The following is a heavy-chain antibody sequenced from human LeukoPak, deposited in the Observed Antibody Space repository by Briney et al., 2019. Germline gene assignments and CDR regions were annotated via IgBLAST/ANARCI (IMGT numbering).Heavy chain of an antibody. V-gene: IGHV3-9*01. J-gene: IGHJ4*02. D-gene: IGHD6-19*01. CDR2: ISWNSGSI. Sequence: GGSLRLSCAASGFTFDDYAMHWVRQAPGKGLEWVSGISWNSGSIGYADSVKGRFTISRDNAKNSLYLQMNSLRAEDTALYYCAKEGHSSGWYDYWGQGTLVTVSS. CDR1: GFTFDDYA. CDR3: AKEGHSSGWYDY.